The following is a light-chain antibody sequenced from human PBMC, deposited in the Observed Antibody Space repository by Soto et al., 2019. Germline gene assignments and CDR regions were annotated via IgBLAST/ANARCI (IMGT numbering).Light chain of an antibody. CDR3: QQYGSSPTT. V-gene: IGKV3-15*01. CDR1: QGVSSN. Sequence: EIVMTQSPATLSVSPGERATLSCRASQGVSSNLAWYQQKRGQAPRLLIYGASTRATGIPARFSGSGSGTDFTLAISRLEPEDFAVYYCQQYGSSPTTFGQGTKVDIK. J-gene: IGKJ1*01. CDR2: GAS.